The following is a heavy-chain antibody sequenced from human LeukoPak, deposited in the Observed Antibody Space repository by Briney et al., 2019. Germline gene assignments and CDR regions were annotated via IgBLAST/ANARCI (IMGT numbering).Heavy chain of an antibody. Sequence: GGSLRLSCAVSGFTVSYNYMSWVRQAPGKGLEWVSYISSSGSTIYYADSVKGRFTISRDNAKNSLYLQMNSLRAEDTAVYYCARDNGGWYFWVDYWGQGTLVTVSS. CDR3: ARDNGGWYFWVDY. V-gene: IGHV3-11*04. CDR2: ISSSGSTI. D-gene: IGHD6-19*01. CDR1: GFTVSYNY. J-gene: IGHJ4*02.